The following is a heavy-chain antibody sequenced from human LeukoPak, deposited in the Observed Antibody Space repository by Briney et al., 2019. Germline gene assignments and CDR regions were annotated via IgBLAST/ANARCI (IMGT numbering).Heavy chain of an antibody. CDR2: INHSGST. V-gene: IGHV4-34*01. D-gene: IGHD6-13*01. Sequence: PSETLSLTCAAYGGSFSGYYWSWIRQPPGKGLEWIGEINHSGSTNYNPSLKSRVTISVDTSKNQFSLKLSSVTAADTAVYYCARVRSSSWSAFDIWGQGTMVTVSS. CDR1: GGSFSGYY. J-gene: IGHJ3*02. CDR3: ARVRSSSWSAFDI.